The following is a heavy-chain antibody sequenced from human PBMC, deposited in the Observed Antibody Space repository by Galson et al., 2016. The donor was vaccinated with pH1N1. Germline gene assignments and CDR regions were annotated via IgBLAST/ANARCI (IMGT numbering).Heavy chain of an antibody. CDR1: GFTFSDYA. V-gene: IGHV3-30*18. J-gene: IGHJ4*02. D-gene: IGHD6-6*01. Sequence: SLRLSCAASGFTFSDYAMHWVRQAPGKGLEWVAIVSYVGNNKYYADSVKGRFTISRDNSKNTLYLQMNSLRAEDTAVYYCAKLASYSTSSVASYFDSWGQGTLVTVSS. CDR3: AKLASYSTSSVASYFDS. CDR2: VSYVGNNK.